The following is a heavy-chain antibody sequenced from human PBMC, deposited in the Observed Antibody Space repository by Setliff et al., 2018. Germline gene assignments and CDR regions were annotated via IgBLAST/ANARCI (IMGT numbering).Heavy chain of an antibody. Sequence: SETLSLTCTVSGGSISSGSYYWSWIRQPAGKGLEWVGRLHTSGSTNYNPSLKGRVTISVDTSKNQFSLNLSSVTAADTAVYFCARDNTIVGATDYWGQGTLVTVSS. D-gene: IGHD1-26*01. CDR1: GGSISSGSYY. CDR3: ARDNTIVGATDY. V-gene: IGHV4-61*02. CDR2: LHTSGST. J-gene: IGHJ4*02.